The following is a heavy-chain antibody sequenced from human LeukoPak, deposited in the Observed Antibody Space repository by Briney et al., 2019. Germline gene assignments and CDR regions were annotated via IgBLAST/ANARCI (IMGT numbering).Heavy chain of an antibody. D-gene: IGHD5-18*01. J-gene: IGHJ3*02. Sequence: ASVKVSCKVSGYTLTELSMHWVRQAPGKGLEWMGGFDPEDGETIYAQKFQGRVTMTEDTSTDTAYMELSSLRSEDTAVYYCARRIQLWPNDAFDIWGQGIMVTVSS. CDR1: GYTLTELS. CDR3: ARRIQLWPNDAFDI. CDR2: FDPEDGET. V-gene: IGHV1-24*01.